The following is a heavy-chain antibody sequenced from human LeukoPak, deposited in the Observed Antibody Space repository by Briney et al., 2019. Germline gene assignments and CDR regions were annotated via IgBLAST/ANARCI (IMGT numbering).Heavy chain of an antibody. CDR2: ISSSGSTI. Sequence: PGGSLRLSCAASGFTFSSYEMNWVRQAPGKGLEWVSYISSSGSTIYYADSVKGRFTISRDNAKNSLYLQMNSLRAEDTAVYYCANHEHYYDSSGYRFWGQGTLVTVSS. V-gene: IGHV3-48*03. J-gene: IGHJ4*02. CDR1: GFTFSSYE. CDR3: ANHEHYYDSSGYRF. D-gene: IGHD3-22*01.